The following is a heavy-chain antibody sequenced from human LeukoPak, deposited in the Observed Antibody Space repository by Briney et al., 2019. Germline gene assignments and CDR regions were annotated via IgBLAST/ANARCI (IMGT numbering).Heavy chain of an antibody. J-gene: IGHJ4*02. Sequence: PGGSLRLSCAASGFTFSNAWMSWVRQAPGKGLEWVGRIKSKTDGGTTDYAAPVKGRFTISRDDSKNTLYLQMNSLKTEDTAVYYCTTTIVVVVADEDYWGQGTLVTVSS. V-gene: IGHV3-15*01. CDR1: GFTFSNAW. CDR2: IKSKTDGGTT. CDR3: TTTIVVVVADEDY. D-gene: IGHD2-15*01.